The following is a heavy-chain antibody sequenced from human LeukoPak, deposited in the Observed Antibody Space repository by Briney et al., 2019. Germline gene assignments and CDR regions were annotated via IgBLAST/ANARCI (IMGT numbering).Heavy chain of an antibody. Sequence: GGSLRLSCAASGFTFSSYWMSWVRQAPGKGLEWVANIKQDGSEKYYVDSVKGRFTISRDNAKNSLYLQMNSLRADDTAMYYCAREQGAVAGDYWGQGTLVTVSS. CDR1: GFTFSSYW. CDR3: AREQGAVAGDY. J-gene: IGHJ4*02. CDR2: IKQDGSEK. D-gene: IGHD6-19*01. V-gene: IGHV3-7*01.